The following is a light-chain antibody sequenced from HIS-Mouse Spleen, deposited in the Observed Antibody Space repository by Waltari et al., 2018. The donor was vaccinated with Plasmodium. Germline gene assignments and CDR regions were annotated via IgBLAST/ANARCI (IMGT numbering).Light chain of an antibody. CDR1: SLRSYY. V-gene: IGLV3-19*01. Sequence: SSELTQDPAVSVALGQPVRITCQGDSLRSYYASWYQQKPGQAPVLVIYGKNNRPSGIPDRFSGSSSGNTASLTITGAQAEDEADYYCNSRDSSGNHQVFGGGTK. J-gene: IGLJ3*02. CDR2: GKN. CDR3: NSRDSSGNHQV.